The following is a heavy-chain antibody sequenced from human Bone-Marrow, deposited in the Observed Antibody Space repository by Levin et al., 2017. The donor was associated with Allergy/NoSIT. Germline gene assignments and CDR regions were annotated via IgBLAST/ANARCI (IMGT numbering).Heavy chain of an antibody. D-gene: IGHD5-18*01. CDR2: ILYDGSNE. CDR1: GFTFSRYG. CDR3: AKGPYVDIARVYHYYGMDV. V-gene: IGHV3-30*02. J-gene: IGHJ6*02. Sequence: PGGSLRLSCEASGFTFSRYGMHWVRQAPGKGLEWVAFILYDGSNEYYVDSVKGRFTISRDNSKNTLYLQMNSLRPEDTAVYYCAKGPYVDIARVYHYYGMDVWSQGTTVTVSS.